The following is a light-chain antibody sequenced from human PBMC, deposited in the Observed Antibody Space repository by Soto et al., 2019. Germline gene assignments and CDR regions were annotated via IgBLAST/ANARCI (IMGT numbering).Light chain of an antibody. V-gene: IGLV2-14*01. CDR2: EVT. J-gene: IGLJ2*01. CDR1: SSDVGGHNV. CDR3: NSYTSAITCV. Sequence: QSALTQPASVSGSPGQSITISCTGTSSDVGGHNVVSWYQQHPGTAPKLVIYEVTNRPSGVSDRFSGSKSGNTASLTIAGLHDEDEADYYCNSYTSAITCVFGGGTKVTVL.